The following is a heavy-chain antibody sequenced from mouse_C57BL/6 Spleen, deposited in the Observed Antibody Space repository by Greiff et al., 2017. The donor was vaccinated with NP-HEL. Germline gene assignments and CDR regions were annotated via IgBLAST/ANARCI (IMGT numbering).Heavy chain of an antibody. D-gene: IGHD2-4*01. J-gene: IGHJ4*01. Sequence: QVQLQQSGAELARPGASVKLSCKASGYTFTSYGISWVKQRTGQGLEWIGEIYPRSGNTYYNEKFKGKATLTADKSSSTAYMELRSLTSEDSAVYFCARLGYDYDVGYAMDYWGQGTSVTVSS. CDR1: GYTFTSYG. CDR3: ARLGYDYDVGYAMDY. V-gene: IGHV1-81*01. CDR2: IYPRSGNT.